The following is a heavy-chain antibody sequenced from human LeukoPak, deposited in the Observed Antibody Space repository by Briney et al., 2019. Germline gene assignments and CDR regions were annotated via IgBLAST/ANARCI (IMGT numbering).Heavy chain of an antibody. CDR2: IDSGGST. D-gene: IGHD1-1*01. CDR3: ARDWNGDYAFEN. CDR1: GITVSNNY. Sequence: GGSLRLSCEVSGITVSNNYMNWVRQAPGKGLEWVSVIDSGGSTYYADSVKGRFTAARDISRNTVFLQMTGLRAEDPAIYYCARDWNGDYAFENWGQGTLVIVSS. V-gene: IGHV3-66*01. J-gene: IGHJ4*02.